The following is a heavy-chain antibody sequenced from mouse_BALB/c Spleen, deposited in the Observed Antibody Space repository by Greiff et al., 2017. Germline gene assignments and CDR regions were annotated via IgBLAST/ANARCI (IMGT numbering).Heavy chain of an antibody. J-gene: IGHJ3*01. CDR2: ISYDGSN. D-gene: IGHD1-1*01. V-gene: IGHV3-6*02. CDR3: ARDNGSSPFAY. CDR1: GYSITSGYY. Sequence: EESGPGLVKPSQSLSLTCSVTGYSITSGYYWNWIRQFPGNKLEWMGYISYDGSNNYNPSLKNRISITRDTSKNQFFLKLNSVTTEDTATYYCARDNGSSPFAYWGQGTLVTVSA.